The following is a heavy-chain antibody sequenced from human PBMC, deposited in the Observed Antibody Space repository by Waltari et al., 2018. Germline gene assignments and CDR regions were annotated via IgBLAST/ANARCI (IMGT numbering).Heavy chain of an antibody. CDR1: VFTFSIYT. CDR2: IPGSGLGT. CDR3: AKADFGDPYWYFNL. Sequence: DVQLLESGGGLVHPGGSLRLSCAASVFTFSIYTMDWVRQAPGKGLEWVSTIPGSGLGTAYADSVKGRFTISRDNSRNTLDLQMNTLRAEDTAIYFCAKADFGDPYWYFNLWGRGTLVTVSS. J-gene: IGHJ2*01. V-gene: IGHV3-23*01. D-gene: IGHD4-17*01.